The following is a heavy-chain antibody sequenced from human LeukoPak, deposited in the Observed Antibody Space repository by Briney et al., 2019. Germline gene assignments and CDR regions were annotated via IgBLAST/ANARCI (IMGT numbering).Heavy chain of an antibody. CDR1: GFTFSSYA. V-gene: IGHV3-30-3*01. CDR3: ARDGTALDY. Sequence: GGSLRLSCAASGFTFSSYAMHWVRQGPGKGLEWVAVISYDGSNKYYADSVKGRFTISRDNSKNTLYLQMNSLRAEDTAVYYCARDGTALDYWGQGTLVTVSS. J-gene: IGHJ4*02. D-gene: IGHD1-1*01. CDR2: ISYDGSNK.